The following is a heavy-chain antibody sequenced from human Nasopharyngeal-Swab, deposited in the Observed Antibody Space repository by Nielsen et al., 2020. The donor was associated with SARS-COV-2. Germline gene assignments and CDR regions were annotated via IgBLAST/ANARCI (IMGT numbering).Heavy chain of an antibody. CDR3: ARETSASGAYYFDF. J-gene: IGHJ4*02. D-gene: IGHD3-16*01. V-gene: IGHV3-74*03. CDR2: LKTDGSDT. CDR1: GFSFSTYW. Sequence: GESLKIPCAASGFSFSTYWMHWVRHTPGKGLVWVSRLKTDGSDTMYADSVKGRFTISRDNAKNTMYLQMNSLREEDTALYYCARETSASGAYYFDFWGRGTRVTVSS.